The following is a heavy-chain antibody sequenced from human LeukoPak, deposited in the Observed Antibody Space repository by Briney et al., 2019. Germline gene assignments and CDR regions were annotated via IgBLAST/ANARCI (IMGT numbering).Heavy chain of an antibody. Sequence: GASVKVSCKASGYTFTSYYMHWVRQAPGQGLEWMGIINPSGGSTSYAQKFQGRVTMTRDTSTSTVYMELSSLRSEDTAVYYCARVFDFGDNGDDAFDTWGQGTLVTVSS. CDR3: ARVFDFGDNGDDAFDT. CDR1: GYTFTSYY. CDR2: INPSGGST. J-gene: IGHJ3*02. V-gene: IGHV1-46*01. D-gene: IGHD4-17*01.